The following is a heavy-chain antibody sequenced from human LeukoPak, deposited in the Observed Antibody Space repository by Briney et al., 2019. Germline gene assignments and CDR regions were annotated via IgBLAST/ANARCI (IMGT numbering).Heavy chain of an antibody. CDR3: AREYSSSSENVFDS. D-gene: IGHD6-6*01. CDR2: ISSSGSTI. Sequence: PGGSLRLSCAASGFTFSSYEMDWVRQAPGKGLEWVSYISSSGSTIYYADSVKGRFTISRDNAKNSLYLQMNSLRAEDTAVYYCAREYSSSSENVFDSWGQGALVTVSS. J-gene: IGHJ4*02. V-gene: IGHV3-48*03. CDR1: GFTFSSYE.